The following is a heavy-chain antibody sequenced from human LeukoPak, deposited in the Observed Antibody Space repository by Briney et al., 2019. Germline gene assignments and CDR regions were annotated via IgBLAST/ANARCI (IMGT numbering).Heavy chain of an antibody. CDR2: ISDSGGST. J-gene: IGHJ3*02. D-gene: IGHD2-21*01. V-gene: IGHV3-23*01. CDR1: GFTFSNFA. Sequence: GGSLRLSCAASGFTFSNFAMSWVRQAPGKGLEWVSVISDSGGSTYYADSVGGRFTISRDNAKSTLYLQMNSLRAEDTAVYYCLTIVETDLDAFDIWGQGTKVTVSS. CDR3: LTIVETDLDAFDI.